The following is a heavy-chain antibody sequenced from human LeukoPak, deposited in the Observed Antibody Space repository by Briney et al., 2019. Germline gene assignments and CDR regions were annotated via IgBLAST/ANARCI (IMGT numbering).Heavy chain of an antibody. V-gene: IGHV3-23*01. J-gene: IGHJ4*02. D-gene: IGHD3-10*01. CDR2: ISGSGGST. CDR1: GFTFSSYA. Sequence: GGSLRLSCAASGFTFSSYAMSWVRQAPGKGLEWVSAISGSGGSTFYADSVKGRFTISRDNSKNTLYLQMNSLRAEDTAVYYCAKDPPYYGSGIPSYFDYWGQGTLVTVSS. CDR3: AKDPPYYGSGIPSYFDY.